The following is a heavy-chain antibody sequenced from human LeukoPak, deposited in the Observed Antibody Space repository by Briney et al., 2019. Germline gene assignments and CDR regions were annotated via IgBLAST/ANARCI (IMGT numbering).Heavy chain of an antibody. V-gene: IGHV7-4-1*02. CDR2: IITDTGNP. J-gene: IGHJ4*02. D-gene: IGHD3-10*01. Sequence: ASVKVSCKASGHTFTSYGISWVRQAPGQGLEWMGWIITDTGNPTYAQGFTGRFVFSVDTSVNTAYLQISSLKAEDTAVYYCAREVLRHDYWGQGTLVTVSS. CDR3: AREVLRHDY. CDR1: GHTFTSYG.